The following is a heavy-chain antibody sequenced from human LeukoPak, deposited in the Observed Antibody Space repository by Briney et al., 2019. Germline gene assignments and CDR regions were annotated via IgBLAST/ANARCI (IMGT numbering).Heavy chain of an antibody. CDR3: AREGTARDAFDI. D-gene: IGHD2-21*02. J-gene: IGHJ3*02. CDR1: GFTFSYYA. CDR2: ISSDGSDK. Sequence: TGGSLRLSCAASGFTFSYYAMHWVRQAPGKGLEWVAFISSDGSDKYYADSMKGRFTISRDNSKNTLYLQMISLRGEYTAMYYCAREGTARDAFDIWGQGTMVTVSS. V-gene: IGHV3-30-3*01.